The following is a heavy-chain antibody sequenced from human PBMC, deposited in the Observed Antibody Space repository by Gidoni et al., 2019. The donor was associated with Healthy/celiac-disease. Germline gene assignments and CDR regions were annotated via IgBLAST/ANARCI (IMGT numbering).Heavy chain of an antibody. D-gene: IGHD3-22*01. Sequence: QVQLVQSGAEVKTPGSSVKVSCTASGGTFSSYTISWVRQAPGQGLEWMGRIIPILGIANYAQKFQGRVTITADKSTSTAYMELSSLRSEDTAVYYCARDYYDSSGYYPFDYWGQGTLVTVSS. CDR1: GGTFSSYT. J-gene: IGHJ4*02. V-gene: IGHV1-69*08. CDR3: ARDYYDSSGYYPFDY. CDR2: IIPILGIA.